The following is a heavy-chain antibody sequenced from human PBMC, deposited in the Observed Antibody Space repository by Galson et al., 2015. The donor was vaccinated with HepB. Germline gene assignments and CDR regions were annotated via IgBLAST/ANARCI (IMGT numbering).Heavy chain of an antibody. V-gene: IGHV1-58*01. CDR1: GFTFTSSA. D-gene: IGHD3-22*01. CDR3: AAFDYYDSSGYYEFDY. CDR2: IVVGSGNT. J-gene: IGHJ4*02. Sequence: SVKVSCKASGFTFTSSAVQWVRQARGQRLEWIGWIVVGSGNTNYAQKFQERVTITRDMSTSTAYMELSSLRSEDTAEYYCAAFDYYDSSGYYEFDYWGQGTLVTVSS.